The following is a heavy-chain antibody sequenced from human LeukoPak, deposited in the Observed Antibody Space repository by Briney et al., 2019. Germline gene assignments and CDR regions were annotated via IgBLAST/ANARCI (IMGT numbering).Heavy chain of an antibody. CDR2: INPNSGGT. D-gene: IGHD1-26*01. CDR3: ARSQGSGSYRDAFDI. V-gene: IGHV1-2*02. CDR1: GYTFTGYY. J-gene: IGHJ3*02. Sequence: GASVKVSCKASGYTFTGYYMHWVRQAPGQGLEWMGWINPNSGGTNYAQKFQGRVTMTRDTSISTAYMELSRLRSDDTAVYYCARSQGSGSYRDAFDIWGQGTMVTVSS.